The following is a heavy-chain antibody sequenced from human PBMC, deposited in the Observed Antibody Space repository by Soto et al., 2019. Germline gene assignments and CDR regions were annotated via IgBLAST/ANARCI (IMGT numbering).Heavy chain of an antibody. CDR3: ARGANYDFWSGYYYYYYGMDV. J-gene: IGHJ6*02. Sequence: GSLRLSCAASGFTFSSYAMHWVRQAPGKGLEWVAVISYDGSNKYYADSVKGRFTISRDNSKNTLYLQMNSLRAEDTAVYYCARGANYDFWSGYYYYYYGMDVWGQGTTVTVS. CDR2: ISYDGSNK. CDR1: GFTFSSYA. V-gene: IGHV3-30-3*01. D-gene: IGHD3-3*01.